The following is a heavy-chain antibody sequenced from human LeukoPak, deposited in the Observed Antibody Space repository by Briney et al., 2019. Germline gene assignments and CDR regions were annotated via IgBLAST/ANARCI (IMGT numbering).Heavy chain of an antibody. J-gene: IGHJ6*02. D-gene: IGHD3-10*01. CDR3: ARGGITMVRGVIIPTYGMDV. Sequence: SETLSLTCTVSGGSISSGDYYWSWIRQPPGKGLEWIGYIYYSGSTNYNPSLKSRATISVDTSKNQFSLKLSSVTAADTAVYYCARGGITMVRGVIIPTYGMDVWGQGTTVTVSS. V-gene: IGHV4-61*08. CDR1: GGSISSGDYY. CDR2: IYYSGST.